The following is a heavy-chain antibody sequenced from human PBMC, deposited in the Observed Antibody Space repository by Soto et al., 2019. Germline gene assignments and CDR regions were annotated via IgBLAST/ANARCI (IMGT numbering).Heavy chain of an antibody. V-gene: IGHV1-18*04. J-gene: IGHJ4*02. Sequence: QVQLVQSGGEVKKPGASVKVSCKASGYTFTSYGVSWVRQAPGQGLEWMGWIRAYNGYTNYAQKFQGRVTITTYTSTSTAYMEVSRLISDDTAVYYCARASDGYRSGWYVGYFDYWGQGTLVTVSS. CDR1: GYTFTSYG. CDR2: IRAYNGYT. CDR3: ARASDGYRSGWYVGYFDY. D-gene: IGHD6-19*01.